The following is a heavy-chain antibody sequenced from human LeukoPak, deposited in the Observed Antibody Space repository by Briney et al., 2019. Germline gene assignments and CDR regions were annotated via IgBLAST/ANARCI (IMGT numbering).Heavy chain of an antibody. V-gene: IGHV4-34*01. D-gene: IGHD3-22*01. CDR3: ARVTILNYYDSSGPYSD. J-gene: IGHJ4*02. CDR2: INHSGST. CDR1: GGSFSGYY. Sequence: SETLSLTCAVYGGSFSGYYWSWIRQPPGKGLEWIGEINHSGSTNYNPSLKSRVTISVDTSKNQFSLKLSSVTAADTAVYYCARVTILNYYDSSGPYSDWGQGTLVTVSS.